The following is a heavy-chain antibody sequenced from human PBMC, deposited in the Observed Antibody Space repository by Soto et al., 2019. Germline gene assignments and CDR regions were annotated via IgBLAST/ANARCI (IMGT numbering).Heavy chain of an antibody. V-gene: IGHV4-34*01. J-gene: IGHJ6*02. CDR1: GGSFSGYY. CDR3: ARGRRIKIWTITRYYYYGMDV. Sequence: PSETLSLTCAVYGGSFSGYYWSWIRQPPGKGLEWIGEINHSGSTNYNPSLKSRVTISVDTSKNQFSLKLSSVTAADTAVYYCARGRRIKIWTITRYYYYGMDVWGQGTKVTVYS. CDR2: INHSGST. D-gene: IGHD3-3*01.